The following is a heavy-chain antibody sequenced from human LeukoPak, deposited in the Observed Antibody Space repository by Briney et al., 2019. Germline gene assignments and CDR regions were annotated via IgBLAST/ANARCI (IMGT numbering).Heavy chain of an antibody. CDR3: ARSPTKRVTEDY. D-gene: IGHD1-14*01. Sequence: NASGTLSLTCAVSGASIFRSNWWSWVRQPPGKGLEWIGQIFHSGSTSYSPSLKSRVTISLDKSKNQFSLKLTSVTAADTAVYYCARSPTKRVTEDYWGHGILVTVSS. J-gene: IGHJ4*01. V-gene: IGHV4-4*02. CDR1: GASIFRSNW. CDR2: IFHSGST.